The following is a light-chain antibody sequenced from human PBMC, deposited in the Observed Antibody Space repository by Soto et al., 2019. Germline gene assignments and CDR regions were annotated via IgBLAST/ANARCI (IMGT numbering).Light chain of an antibody. V-gene: IGLV2-8*01. CDR3: RSYAGSKGV. CDR2: EVS. J-gene: IGLJ2*01. Sequence: QSVLTQPPSASVSPGQSVTISCTGTSSDVGGYNYVSWYQQHPGKAPTLMIYEVSKRPSGVPDRFSGSKSGNTASLTVSGLQAEDEADYYCRSYAGSKGVFGGGTKLTFL. CDR1: SSDVGGYNY.